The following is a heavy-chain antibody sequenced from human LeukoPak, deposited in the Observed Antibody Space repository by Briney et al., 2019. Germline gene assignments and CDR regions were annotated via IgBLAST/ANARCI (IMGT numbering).Heavy chain of an antibody. CDR2: ISAYNGET. J-gene: IGHJ4*02. CDR3: ARDPDY. Sequence: ASVTVSCKASGYTFTSYAISWVRQAPGQGLEWMGWISAYNGETNYAQEFQGRVTMTTDTSTTTVYMELRSLRSDDTAVYYCARDPDYWGQGTLVTVSS. V-gene: IGHV1-18*01. CDR1: GYTFTSYA.